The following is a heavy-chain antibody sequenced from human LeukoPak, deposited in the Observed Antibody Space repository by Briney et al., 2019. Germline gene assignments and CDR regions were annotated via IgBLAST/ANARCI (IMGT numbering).Heavy chain of an antibody. Sequence: GGSLRLSCAASGFTFSDYGMHWVRQAPGKGLDWVAFIRYDGSNKYYTDSVKGRFTISRDNSKNTLYLQMNSLRPDDTALYYCAKDRGTVADYWGQGALATVSS. V-gene: IGHV3-30*02. CDR2: IRYDGSNK. J-gene: IGHJ4*02. D-gene: IGHD4-23*01. CDR3: AKDRGTVADY. CDR1: GFTFSDYG.